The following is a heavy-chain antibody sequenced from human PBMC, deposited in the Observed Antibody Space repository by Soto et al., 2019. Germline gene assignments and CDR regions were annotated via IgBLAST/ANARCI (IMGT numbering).Heavy chain of an antibody. CDR1: GFTFSSYS. Sequence: GGSLRLSCAASGFTFSSYSMNWVRQAPGKGLEWVSSISSSSSYIYYADSVKGRFTISRDNAKNSLYLQMNSLRAEDTAVYYCARGTMVRGVISFYYFDYWGQGTLVTVSS. CDR2: ISSSSSYI. D-gene: IGHD3-10*01. V-gene: IGHV3-21*01. J-gene: IGHJ4*02. CDR3: ARGTMVRGVISFYYFDY.